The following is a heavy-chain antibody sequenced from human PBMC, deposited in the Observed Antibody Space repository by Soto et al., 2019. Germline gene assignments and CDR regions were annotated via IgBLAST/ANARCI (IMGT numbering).Heavy chain of an antibody. Sequence: HVQLVQSGGELKKPGASVKVSCNTSGYTFNTYFITWVRQAPGQGLEWMGWISPHNGNTNYAEKFQGRVTMTTDTITKTAYMDLRKLRFDDTAVYYCARDTSNSFDYWGQGTPVTVSS. CDR2: ISPHNGNT. J-gene: IGHJ4*02. CDR1: GYTFNTYF. V-gene: IGHV1-18*01. CDR3: ARDTSNSFDY. D-gene: IGHD2-2*01.